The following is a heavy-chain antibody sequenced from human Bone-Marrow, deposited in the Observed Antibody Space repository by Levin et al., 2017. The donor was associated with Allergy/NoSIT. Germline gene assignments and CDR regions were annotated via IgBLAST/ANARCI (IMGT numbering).Heavy chain of an antibody. CDR1: GGSISSYY. Sequence: SETLSLTCTVSGGSISSYYWSWIRQPPGKGLEWIGYIYYSGSTNYNPSLKSRVTISVDTSKNQFSLKLSSVTAADTAVYYCAREYCSSTRVRGPRFRSSWFDPWGQGTLVTVSS. D-gene: IGHD2-2*01. CDR3: AREYCSSTRVRGPRFRSSWFDP. J-gene: IGHJ5*02. CDR2: IYYSGST. V-gene: IGHV4-59*01.